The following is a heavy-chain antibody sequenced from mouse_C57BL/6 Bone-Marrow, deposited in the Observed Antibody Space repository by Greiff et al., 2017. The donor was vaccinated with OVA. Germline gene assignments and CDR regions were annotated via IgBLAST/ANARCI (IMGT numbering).Heavy chain of an antibody. CDR3: ARSGYYYGSSYETWFAY. Sequence: QVQLQQSGAELAKPGASVKLSCKASGYTFTSYWMPWVNQRPGQGLEWIGYINPSSGYTKYNQTFKDKATLTADKSSSTAYMQLCSLTYEDSAVYYCARSGYYYGSSYETWFAYWGQGTLVTVSA. J-gene: IGHJ3*01. CDR1: GYTFTSYW. CDR2: INPSSGYT. D-gene: IGHD1-1*01. V-gene: IGHV1-7*01.